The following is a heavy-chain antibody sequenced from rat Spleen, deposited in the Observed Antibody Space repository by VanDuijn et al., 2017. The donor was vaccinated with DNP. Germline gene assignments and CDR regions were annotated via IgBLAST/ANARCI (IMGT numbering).Heavy chain of an antibody. J-gene: IGHJ2*01. D-gene: IGHD1-2*01. CDR1: GFSLTNYG. Sequence: QVQLKESGPGLVQPSRTLSLTCSVSGFSLTNYGVSWVRQPPGKGLEWIAAIWGGGNTDYHSSLKSRLSISRDTSKSQVPLKMNSXQTXDTAMXXCAXXQLYXSYFDYXGQGVMXTVSS. CDR3: AXXQLYXSYFDY. V-gene: IGHV2-16*01. CDR2: IWGGGNT.